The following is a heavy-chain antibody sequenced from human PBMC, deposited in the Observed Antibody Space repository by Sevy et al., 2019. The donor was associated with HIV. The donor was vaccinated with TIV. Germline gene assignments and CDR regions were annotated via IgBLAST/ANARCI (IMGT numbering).Heavy chain of an antibody. CDR3: AKDAFYGDYVNYYYYYMDV. J-gene: IGHJ6*03. CDR2: ISGSGGST. D-gene: IGHD4-17*01. V-gene: IGHV3-23*01. CDR1: GFTFSSYA. Sequence: GGSLRLSCAASGFTFSSYAMSWVRQAPGKGLEWVSAISGSGGSTYYADSVKGWFTISRDNSKNTLYLQMNSLRAEDTAVYYCAKDAFYGDYVNYYYYYMDVWGKWTTVTASS.